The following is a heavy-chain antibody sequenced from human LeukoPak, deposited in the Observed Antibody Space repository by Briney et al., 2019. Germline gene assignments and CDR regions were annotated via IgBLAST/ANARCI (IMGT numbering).Heavy chain of an antibody. CDR3: AHGSGSYSYYMDV. CDR1: GYTFTSYG. CDR2: ISAYNGNT. J-gene: IGHJ6*03. Sequence: ASVKVSCKASGYTFTSYGISWVRQAPGQGLEWMGWISAYNGNTNYAQKFQGRVTITADESASTAYMELSSLRSEDTAVYYCAHGSGSYSYYMDVWGKGTTVTISS. V-gene: IGHV1-18*01. D-gene: IGHD3-10*01.